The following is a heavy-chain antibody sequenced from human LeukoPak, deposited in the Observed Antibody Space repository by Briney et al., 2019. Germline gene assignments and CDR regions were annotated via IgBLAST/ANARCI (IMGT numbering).Heavy chain of an antibody. CDR2: LRPCGGTT. CDR3: AKSRSGSANWALQIFDN. CDR1: RVGLWRGG. Sequence: GGAPRPSRAVPRVGLWRGGLRWGRPSPARGVGGGASLRPCGGTTYYADYVKGRFTISRDNSNNTLYVQMNSLRAEDTALYYCAKSRSGSANWALQIFDNWGQGTLVTVSS. V-gene: IGHV3-23*01. D-gene: IGHD1-1*01. J-gene: IGHJ4*02.